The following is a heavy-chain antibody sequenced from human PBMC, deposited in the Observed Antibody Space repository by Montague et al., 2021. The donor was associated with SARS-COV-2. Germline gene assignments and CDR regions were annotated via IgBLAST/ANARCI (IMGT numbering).Heavy chain of an antibody. V-gene: IGHV4-38-2*02. CDR1: GFSIGSGDY. J-gene: IGHJ3*02. CDR2: IYNSGTT. CDR3: VREKAGGLRNVFDI. Sequence: SETLSLTCTVSGFSIGSGDYRGWSRQPPGKGLEWIWSIYNSGTTXXNPXXXSRLTMSIDTSTNQFSLRLTPVTAADTAVFFCVREKAGGLRNVFDIWGQGTTVTVSS.